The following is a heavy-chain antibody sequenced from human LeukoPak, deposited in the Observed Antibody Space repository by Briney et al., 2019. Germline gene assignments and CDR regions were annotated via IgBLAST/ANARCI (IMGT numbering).Heavy chain of an antibody. J-gene: IGHJ4*02. CDR3: TTSFTYFAY. D-gene: IGHD3-16*01. CDR1: GFSFTNAW. Sequence: GGSLRLSCAAAGFSFTNAWMNWVRQAPGKGLEWVGRIQTKSDGGTRDYAAPVKGRFTISRDDSKNTLYLQMNSLKTEDTAVYYCTTSFTYFAYWGQGTLVTVSS. V-gene: IGHV3-15*01. CDR2: IQTKSDGGTR.